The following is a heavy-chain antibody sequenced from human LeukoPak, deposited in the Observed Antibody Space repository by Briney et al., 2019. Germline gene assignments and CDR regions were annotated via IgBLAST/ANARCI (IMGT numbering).Heavy chain of an antibody. D-gene: IGHD3-3*01. CDR1: GFTFSRYS. J-gene: IGHJ3*02. CDR2: ISISSNYI. V-gene: IGHV3-21*01. CDR3: ARGSRFGVVGRDAFDI. Sequence: GGSLRLSCAASGFTFSRYSMNWVRQAPGKGLEWVSSISISSNYIYYADSVKGRFTISRDNAKNSLYLQMNSLRAEDTAVYYCARGSRFGVVGRDAFDIWGQGTMVTVPS.